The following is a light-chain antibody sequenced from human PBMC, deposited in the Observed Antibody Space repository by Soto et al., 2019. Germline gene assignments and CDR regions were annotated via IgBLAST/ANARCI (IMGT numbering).Light chain of an antibody. J-gene: IGKJ4*01. Sequence: SPATLSLSPGERATLSCSASQTVSSSLAWYQQKPGQSPRLLIYEVSNRATGIPARFSGSGSGADFTLTISSLEPGDFALYYCQQHINWPPTFGGGTKV. CDR2: EVS. V-gene: IGKV3-11*01. CDR1: QTVSSS. CDR3: QQHINWPPT.